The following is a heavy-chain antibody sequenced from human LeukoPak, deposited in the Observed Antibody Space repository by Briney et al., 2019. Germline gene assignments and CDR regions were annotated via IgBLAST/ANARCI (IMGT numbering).Heavy chain of an antibody. Sequence: PGGSLRLSCEASGFTFSTYAMSWARQPPGKGQVWVSAIVGSGETTYYADPVQGRFTISRDNSKNTLYLQMNSLVVEDTAGYYCAKVGRNDYGDYVSYYYMDVWGKGTTVTVSS. J-gene: IGHJ6*03. D-gene: IGHD4-17*01. CDR1: GFTFSTYA. V-gene: IGHV3-23*01. CDR2: IVGSGETT. CDR3: AKVGRNDYGDYVSYYYMDV.